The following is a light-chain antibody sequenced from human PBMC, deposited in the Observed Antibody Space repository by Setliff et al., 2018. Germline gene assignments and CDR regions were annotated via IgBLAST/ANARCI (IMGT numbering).Light chain of an antibody. J-gene: IGLJ1*01. Sequence: QSVLTQPASVSGSPGQSITISCTGTSSDIGGYNYVSWYQQHPGKAPKFMIYEVSNRPSGVSNRFSGSKSGNTASLTISGLQAEDEADYYCCSYAGYSYVFGTGT. CDR1: SSDIGGYNY. CDR2: EVS. V-gene: IGLV2-14*01. CDR3: CSYAGYSYV.